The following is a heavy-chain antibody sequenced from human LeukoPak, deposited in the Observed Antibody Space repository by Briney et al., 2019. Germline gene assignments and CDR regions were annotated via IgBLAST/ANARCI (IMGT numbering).Heavy chain of an antibody. CDR2: INNDGSST. D-gene: IGHD2-15*01. J-gene: IGHJ4*02. Sequence: GGSLRLSCAASGFTFSSYWMHWVRQAPGKGLVWVSRINNDGSSTSYADSVKGRFTISRDNAKNTLYLQMNSLRAEDTAAYYCVSSYCSGGSCYSASGYWGQGTLVTVSS. CDR1: GFTFSSYW. V-gene: IGHV3-74*01. CDR3: VSSYCSGGSCYSASGY.